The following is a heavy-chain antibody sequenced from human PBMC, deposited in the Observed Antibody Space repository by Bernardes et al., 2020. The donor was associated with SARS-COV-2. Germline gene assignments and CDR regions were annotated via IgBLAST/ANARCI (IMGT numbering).Heavy chain of an antibody. CDR2: IYPDDSDT. V-gene: IGHV5-51*01. D-gene: IGHD3-3*01. CDR1: GYSFPTNW. J-gene: IGHJ6*02. Sequence: GESLKISCKGSGYSFPTNWIGWVRQMPGKGLEWMGIIYPDDSDTRYSPAFQGRVTISADKSTSATFLHWSNLEASDTATYFCARTNYDFWSDYYPGMDVWGQGTMVTVSS. CDR3: ARTNYDFWSDYYPGMDV.